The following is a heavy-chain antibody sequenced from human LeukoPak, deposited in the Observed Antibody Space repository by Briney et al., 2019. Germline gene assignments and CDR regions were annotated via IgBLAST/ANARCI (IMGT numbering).Heavy chain of an antibody. CDR1: GGSISSSNYY. Sequence: SETLSLTCTVSGGSISSSNYYWGWIRQSPGKGLEWIGSIYSSGSTYYNPSLKSRVTISVDTSKNQFSLKLSSVTAADTAVYYCARGSSYGAEPNFDYWGQGTLVTASS. CDR3: ARGSSYGAEPNFDY. CDR2: IYSSGST. V-gene: IGHV4-39*07. J-gene: IGHJ4*02. D-gene: IGHD3-10*01.